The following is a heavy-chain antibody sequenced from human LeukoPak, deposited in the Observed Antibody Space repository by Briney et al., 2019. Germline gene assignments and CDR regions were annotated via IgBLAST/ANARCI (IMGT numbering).Heavy chain of an antibody. Sequence: GESLRLSCAASGFTFSSYGMHWVRQAPGKGLEWVAVISYDGSNKYYADSVKGRFTISRDNSKNTLYLQMNSLRAEDTAVYYCAKDLYYYASSGYYTLDYWVQGTLVTVSS. CDR2: ISYDGSNK. D-gene: IGHD3-22*01. V-gene: IGHV3-30*18. CDR1: GFTFSSYG. J-gene: IGHJ4*02. CDR3: AKDLYYYASSGYYTLDY.